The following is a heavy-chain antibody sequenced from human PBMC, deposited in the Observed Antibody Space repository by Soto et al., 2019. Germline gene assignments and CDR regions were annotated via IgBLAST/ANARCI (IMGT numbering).Heavy chain of an antibody. V-gene: IGHV4-39*01. Sequence: SETLSLTCTVSGGSISSSSYYWGWIRQPPGKGLEWIGSIYYSGSTYYNPSLKSRVTISVDTSKNQFSLKLSSVTAADTAVYYCARLRGYSGYADYWGQGTLVT. D-gene: IGHD5-12*01. CDR1: GGSISSSSYY. CDR3: ARLRGYSGYADY. CDR2: IYYSGST. J-gene: IGHJ4*02.